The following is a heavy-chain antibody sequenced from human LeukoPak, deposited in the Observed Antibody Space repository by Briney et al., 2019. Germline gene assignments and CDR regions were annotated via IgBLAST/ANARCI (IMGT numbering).Heavy chain of an antibody. J-gene: IGHJ3*02. CDR3: AKPSGDAFDI. V-gene: IGHV3-23*01. CDR2: ISGSGGST. Sequence: GGSLRLSCAASGFTFSSYAMSWVRQAPGKGLEWVSAISGSGGSTYYADSVKGRFTISRHNSKHTLYLQMNSLRAEDTAVYYCAKPSGDAFDIWGQGTMVTVSS. CDR1: GFTFSSYA. D-gene: IGHD1-26*01.